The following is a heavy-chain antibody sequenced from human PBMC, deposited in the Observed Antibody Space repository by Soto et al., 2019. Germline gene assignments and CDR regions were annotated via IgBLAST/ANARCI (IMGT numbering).Heavy chain of an antibody. CDR3: ARDRVRLYYFDY. CDR1: GFTFSSYG. Sequence: LRLSCAASGFTFSSYGMHWVRQAPGKGLEWVAVIWYDGSNKYYADSVKGRFTISRDNSKNTLYLQMNSLRAEDTAVYYCARDRVRLYYFDYWGQGTLVTVSS. D-gene: IGHD2-8*01. CDR2: IWYDGSNK. J-gene: IGHJ4*02. V-gene: IGHV3-33*01.